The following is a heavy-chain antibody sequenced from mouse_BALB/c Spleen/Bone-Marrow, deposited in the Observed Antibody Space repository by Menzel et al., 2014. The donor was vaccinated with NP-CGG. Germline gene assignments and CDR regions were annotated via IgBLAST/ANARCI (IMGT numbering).Heavy chain of an antibody. J-gene: IGHJ2*01. CDR2: ISYDGSN. CDR3: AREPYYGSLFDY. CDR1: GSSITSGYY. V-gene: IGHV3-6*02. Sequence: ESGPGLVKPSQSLSLTCSVTGSSITSGYYWTWIRQFPGNKLEWMGHISYDGSNNYNPSLKNRISITRDTSKNQFFLKLNSVTPEDTATYHGAREPYYGSLFDYWGQGTTLTVSS. D-gene: IGHD2-9*01.